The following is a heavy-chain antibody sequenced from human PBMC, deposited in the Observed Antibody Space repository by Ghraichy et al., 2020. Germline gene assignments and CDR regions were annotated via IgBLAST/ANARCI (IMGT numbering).Heavy chain of an antibody. CDR3: SRQRYSSNWRYYFDY. CDR2: IYYSGST. J-gene: IGHJ4*02. D-gene: IGHD6-13*01. V-gene: IGHV4-59*01. CDR1: GGSISSYY. Sequence: SETLSLTCTVSGGSISSYYWSWIRQPPGKGLEWIGYIYYSGSTNYNPSLKRPVPISVGPSKNQFPLKLTSVTAADTAVYYCSRQRYSSNWRYYFDYWGQGTLVTVSS.